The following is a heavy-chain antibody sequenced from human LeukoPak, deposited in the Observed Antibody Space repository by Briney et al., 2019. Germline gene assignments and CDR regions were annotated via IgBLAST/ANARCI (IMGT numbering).Heavy chain of an antibody. V-gene: IGHV3-74*01. Sequence: GGSLRLSCAASGFTFSTYWMHWVRQASGKGLVWVSRIITDGSSTGYADSVKGRFTISRDNAKNTLYLQMNSLRAEDTAVYYCAREDVNIAVAASGPFDIWGQGTMVTVSS. CDR1: GFTFSTYW. J-gene: IGHJ3*02. CDR3: AREDVNIAVAASGPFDI. D-gene: IGHD6-19*01. CDR2: IITDGSST.